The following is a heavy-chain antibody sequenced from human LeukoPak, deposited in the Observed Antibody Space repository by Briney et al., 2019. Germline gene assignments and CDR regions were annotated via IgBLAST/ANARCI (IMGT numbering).Heavy chain of an antibody. CDR2: INHSGST. J-gene: IGHJ2*01. Sequence: PSETLSLTCTVSGGSISSGGYYWSWIRQPPGKGLEWIGEINHSGSTNYNPSLQSRVTMSLATSKNQFSLKLSSVTAADTAVYYCARGGNRSPYWYFDLWGRGTLVTVSS. V-gene: IGHV4-61*08. CDR3: ARGGNRSPYWYFDL. CDR1: GGSISSGGYY. D-gene: IGHD1-14*01.